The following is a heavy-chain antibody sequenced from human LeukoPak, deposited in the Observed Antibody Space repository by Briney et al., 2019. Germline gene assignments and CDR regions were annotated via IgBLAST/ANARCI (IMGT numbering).Heavy chain of an antibody. CDR1: GFTFSSYA. CDR2: ISYDGSNK. CDR3: AKDKADYGDFYYYYYGMDV. Sequence: GGSLRLSCAASGFTFSSYAMHWVRQAPGKGLEWVAVISYDGSNKYYADSVKGRFTISRDNSKNTLYLQMNSLRAEDTAVYYCAKDKADYGDFYYYYYGMDVWGQGTTVTVSS. V-gene: IGHV3-30-3*01. D-gene: IGHD4-17*01. J-gene: IGHJ6*02.